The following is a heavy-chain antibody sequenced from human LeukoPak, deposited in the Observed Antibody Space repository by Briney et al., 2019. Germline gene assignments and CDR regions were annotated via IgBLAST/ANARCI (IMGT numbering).Heavy chain of an antibody. CDR1: GYTFTSYD. Sequence: ASVKVSCKASGYTFTSYDINWVRRATGQGLEWMGWMNPNSGNTGYAQKFQGRVTITRNTSISTAYMELSSLRSEDTAVYYCARTSNRDAFDIWGQGTMVTVSS. V-gene: IGHV1-8*03. D-gene: IGHD2-2*01. J-gene: IGHJ3*02. CDR3: ARTSNRDAFDI. CDR2: MNPNSGNT.